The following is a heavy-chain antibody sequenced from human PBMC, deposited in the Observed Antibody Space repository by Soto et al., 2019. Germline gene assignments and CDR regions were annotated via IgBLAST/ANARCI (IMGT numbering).Heavy chain of an antibody. CDR1: GGSFSGYY. Sequence: PSETLSLTCAVYGGSFSGYYWSWIRQPPGKGLEWIGEINHSGSTNYNPSLKSRVNISVDTSKNQFSLKLSSVTAADTADYYCARTSYYDSTGYYNLDVWGPGTTVTVSS. J-gene: IGHJ6*02. V-gene: IGHV4-34*01. CDR3: ARTSYYDSTGYYNLDV. D-gene: IGHD3-22*01. CDR2: INHSGST.